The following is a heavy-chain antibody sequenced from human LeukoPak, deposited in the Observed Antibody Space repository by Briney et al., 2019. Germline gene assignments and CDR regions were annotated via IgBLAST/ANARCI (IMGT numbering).Heavy chain of an antibody. D-gene: IGHD6-19*01. Sequence: GGSLRLSCAAPGFTFRNYWMSWVRQAPGTGLEWVANIKQDGSDRNYVTSVRGRFTISRDNAESSLYLQMNSLRVEDTAVYYCVRNLAVAGTCFDSWGQGTLVTVSS. J-gene: IGHJ4*02. CDR3: VRNLAVAGTCFDS. CDR2: IKQDGSDR. CDR1: GFTFRNYW. V-gene: IGHV3-7*03.